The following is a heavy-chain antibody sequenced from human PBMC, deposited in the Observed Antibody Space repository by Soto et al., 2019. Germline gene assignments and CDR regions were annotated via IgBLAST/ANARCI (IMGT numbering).Heavy chain of an antibody. D-gene: IGHD3-16*02. CDR1: GYIFNIYG. CDR3: ARDYIWGSYRYNFDY. CDR2: ISGYNGNT. Sequence: PLASVKVSCKTSGYIFNIYGITWVRQAPGQGLEWMGWISGYNGNTKYPQKLQDRVTMTTDTSTSTAYMELRSLRSDDTAVYYCARDYIWGSYRYNFDYWGQGTLVTVSS. J-gene: IGHJ4*02. V-gene: IGHV1-18*01.